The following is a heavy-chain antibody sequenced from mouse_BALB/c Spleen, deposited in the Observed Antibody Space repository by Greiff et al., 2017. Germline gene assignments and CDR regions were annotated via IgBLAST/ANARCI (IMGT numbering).Heavy chain of an antibody. CDR1: GFTFSDYY. J-gene: IGHJ4*01. Sequence: EVKLMESGGDLVKPGGSLKLSCAASGFTFSDYYMYWVRQTPEKRLEWVATISDGGSYTYYPDSVKGRFTISRDNAKNNLYLQMSSLKSEDTAMYYCARGNSYAMDYWGQGTSVTVSS. D-gene: IGHD2-1*01. CDR2: ISDGGSYT. CDR3: ARGNSYAMDY. V-gene: IGHV5-4*02.